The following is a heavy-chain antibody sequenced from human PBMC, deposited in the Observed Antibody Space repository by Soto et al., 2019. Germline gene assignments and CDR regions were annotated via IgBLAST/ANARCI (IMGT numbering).Heavy chain of an antibody. CDR2: ISGSGDST. J-gene: IGHJ1*01. CDR3: AKGVPGIAVASNRYLQH. D-gene: IGHD6-19*01. V-gene: IGHV3-23*01. CDR1: GFTLSSYA. Sequence: GGSLRLSCAASGFTLSSYAMSWVRQAPGKGLEWVSGISGSGDSTYYADSVKGRFTVSRDNSKNTLYLQMNSLRAEDTAVYYCAKGVPGIAVASNRYLQHRRQGSLV.